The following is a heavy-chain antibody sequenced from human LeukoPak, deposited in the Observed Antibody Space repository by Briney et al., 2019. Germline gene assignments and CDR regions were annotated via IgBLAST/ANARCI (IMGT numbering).Heavy chain of an antibody. CDR1: GFVFSNYW. J-gene: IGHJ4*02. CDR3: AKDASSGWYDGDYFDY. CDR2: INTDESSI. V-gene: IGHV3-74*01. Sequence: PGGSLRLSCAASGFVFSNYWMHWVRQGPGKGLVWVSRINTDESSIIYADSVKGRFTVSRDNAKNTLYLQMNSLRAEDTAVYYCAKDASSGWYDGDYFDYWGQGALVTVSS. D-gene: IGHD6-19*01.